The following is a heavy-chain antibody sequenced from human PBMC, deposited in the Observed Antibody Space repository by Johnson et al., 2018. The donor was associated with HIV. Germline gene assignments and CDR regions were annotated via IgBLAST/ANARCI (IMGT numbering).Heavy chain of an antibody. V-gene: IGHV3-66*01. CDR1: GFTFSNAW. J-gene: IGHJ3*02. Sequence: VQVVESGGALVKPGGSLRLSCVASGFTFSNAWLSWVRQAAGEGLEWVSLIYSGGSTYYADSVKGRFTISRDNPRNTLYLQMNGLRAEDTAVYYCAKDSEWTILGVVTAQGAFDIWGKGKMVTVSS. CDR3: AKDSEWTILGVVTAQGAFDI. CDR2: IYSGGST. D-gene: IGHD3-3*01.